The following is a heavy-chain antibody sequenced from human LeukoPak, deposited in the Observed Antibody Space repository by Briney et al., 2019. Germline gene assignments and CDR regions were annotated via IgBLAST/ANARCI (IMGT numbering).Heavy chain of an antibody. J-gene: IGHJ3*02. CDR3: ARVNSSSWDDAFDI. CDR2: IYTSGST. Sequence: SETLSLTCTVSGGSISSYYWSWIRQPPGKGLEWIGYIYTSGSTNYNPSLKSRVTMSVDTSKNQFSLKLSSVTAADTAVYYCARVNSSSWDDAFDIWGQGTMVTVSS. CDR1: GGSISSYY. V-gene: IGHV4-4*09. D-gene: IGHD6-13*01.